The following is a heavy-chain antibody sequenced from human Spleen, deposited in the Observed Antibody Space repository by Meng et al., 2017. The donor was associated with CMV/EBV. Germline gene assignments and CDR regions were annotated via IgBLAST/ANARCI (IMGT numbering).Heavy chain of an antibody. CDR3: ARAEGYCSSTSCYDLYYFDY. CDR1: GFTFSDYY. V-gene: IGHV3-11*01. CDR2: VSSSGSTI. J-gene: IGHJ4*02. Sequence: GESLKISCAASGFTFSDYYMSWIRQAPGTGLEWISYVSSSGSTIYYADSVKGRFTISRDNAKNSLYLQMNSLRAEDTAVYYCARAEGYCSSTSCYDLYYFDYWGRGTLVTVSS. D-gene: IGHD2-2*01.